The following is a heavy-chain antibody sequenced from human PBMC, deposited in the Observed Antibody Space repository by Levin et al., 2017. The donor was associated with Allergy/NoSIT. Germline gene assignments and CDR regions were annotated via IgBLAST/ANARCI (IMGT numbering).Heavy chain of an antibody. J-gene: IGHJ3*02. CDR3: GRAVGQIDPFDS. D-gene: IGHD1-26*01. V-gene: IGHV3-23*01. CDR1: GFTFSSAA. Sequence: PGGSLRLSCAASGFTFSSAAMGWVRQAPGKGLEWVSSMSDTGGSTYYADSVKGRFTISRDNSKNTLFLQMSSLRAEDTAIYYCGRAVGQIDPFDSWGQGTMVTVSS. CDR2: MSDTGGST.